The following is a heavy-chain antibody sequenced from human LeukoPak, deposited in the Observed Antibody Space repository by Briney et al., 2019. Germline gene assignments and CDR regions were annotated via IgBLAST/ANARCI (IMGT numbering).Heavy chain of an antibody. CDR2: IYNSGNT. CDR3: ARRLNDILTGFMAFDI. J-gene: IGHJ3*02. Sequence: SETLSLTCTVSGASISSFYWSWIRQPPGKGLEWIGSIYNSGNTNHNPSLKSRVAISVDTSKNQFSLKLSSVTAADTAVYYCARRLNDILTGFMAFDIWGQGTMVTVSS. CDR1: GASISSFY. V-gene: IGHV4-59*08. D-gene: IGHD3-9*01.